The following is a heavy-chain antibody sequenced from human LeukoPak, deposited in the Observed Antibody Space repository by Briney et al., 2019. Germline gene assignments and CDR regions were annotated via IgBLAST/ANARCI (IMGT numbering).Heavy chain of an antibody. V-gene: IGHV1-8*01. Sequence: ASVKVSCKASGYTFTNYDINWVRQAAGQGLEWMGWMNPNSGNTGYPQKFQGRVTMTRNTSINTAYMELSSLKSEDTAVYYCARRVLGRRWLPSDYWGQGTLVTVSS. CDR3: ARRVLGRRWLPSDY. J-gene: IGHJ4*02. CDR1: GYTFTNYD. D-gene: IGHD5-24*01. CDR2: MNPNSGNT.